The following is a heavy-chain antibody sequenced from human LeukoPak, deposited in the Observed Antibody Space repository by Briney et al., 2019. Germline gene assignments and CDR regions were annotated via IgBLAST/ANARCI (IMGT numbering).Heavy chain of an antibody. V-gene: IGHV3-23*01. CDR2: ISGSGGST. Sequence: PGGSLRLSCAATGFTFSSYAMSWVRQAPGKGLEWVSAISGSGGSTYYADSVKGRFTISRDNSKNTLYLQMNSLRAEDTAVYYCAKDLHYYGSGPKYLLGGYFDYWGQGTLVTVSS. D-gene: IGHD3-10*01. CDR3: AKDLHYYGSGPKYLLGGYFDY. CDR1: GFTFSSYA. J-gene: IGHJ4*02.